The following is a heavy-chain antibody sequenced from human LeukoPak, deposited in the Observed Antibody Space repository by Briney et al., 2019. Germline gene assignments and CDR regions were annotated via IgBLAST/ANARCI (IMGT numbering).Heavy chain of an antibody. J-gene: IGHJ4*02. CDR3: AREKYCTATDCLHGRFYFDY. Sequence: PGRSLRLSCAASGFPFSTYSMHWVRQAPGKGLEWVAVISSDESSENYADSVEGRFTISRDNSKNTLYLQMNTLGAEDTAVYYCAREKYCTATDCLHGRFYFDYWGQGTLVTVPS. D-gene: IGHD2-8*02. CDR1: GFPFSTYS. CDR2: ISSDESSE. V-gene: IGHV3-30*04.